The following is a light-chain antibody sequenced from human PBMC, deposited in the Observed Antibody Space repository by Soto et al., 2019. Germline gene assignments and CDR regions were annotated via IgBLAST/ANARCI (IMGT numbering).Light chain of an antibody. CDR1: QSITTF. J-gene: IGKJ1*01. V-gene: IGKV1-5*03. Sequence: DIQVTQSPSSLSASVGDRVTIACRASQSITTFLAWYQQKPGQAPKLLISRASNLESDVPTRFSGSGSGTEFTLTISSLQPDDFATYFCQQYNSYSPAAFGQGTKVEIK. CDR3: QQYNSYSPAA. CDR2: RAS.